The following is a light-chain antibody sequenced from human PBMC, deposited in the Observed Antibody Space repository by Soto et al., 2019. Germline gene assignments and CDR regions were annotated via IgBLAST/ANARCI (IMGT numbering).Light chain of an antibody. J-gene: IGLJ3*02. V-gene: IGLV1-40*01. Sequence: QPVLTQPPSVSGAPGQKVTISCTGTSSNFGAGYDVQWYQQLAGAAPKFLISGNGNRPSGVPDRFSGSKSGTSASLAITGLQAEDEADYYCQSYDTSLSAWVFGGGTQLTVL. CDR1: SSNFGAGYD. CDR3: QSYDTSLSAWV. CDR2: GNG.